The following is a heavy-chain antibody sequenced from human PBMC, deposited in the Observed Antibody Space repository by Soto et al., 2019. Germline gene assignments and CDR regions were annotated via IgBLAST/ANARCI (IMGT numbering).Heavy chain of an antibody. Sequence: PSETLSLTCTVSGEPLSGYYWSWIRQSPEKEQEWNGEVYHRGDTKYNPSHKRRDNISEDPSKTQFSQTTTTMTAADTAVYYCARGFSNSITTRFDSWGQGILVTVSS. CDR1: GEPLSGYY. J-gene: IGHJ4*02. V-gene: IGHV4-34*01. D-gene: IGHD3-22*01. CDR2: VYHRGDT. CDR3: ARGFSNSITTRFDS.